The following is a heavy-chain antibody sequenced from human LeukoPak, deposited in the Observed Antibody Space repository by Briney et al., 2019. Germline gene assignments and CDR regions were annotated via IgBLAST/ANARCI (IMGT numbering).Heavy chain of an antibody. CDR2: ISAYNGNT. CDR3: ARAGYCSSTSCYRPFDY. V-gene: IGHV1-18*01. CDR1: GYTFTSYG. Sequence: ASVKVSCKASGYTFTSYGISWARQAPGQGLEWMGWISAYNGNTNYAQKLQGRVTMTTDTSTSTAYMELRSLRSDDTAVYYCARAGYCSSTSCYRPFDYWGQGTLVTVSS. J-gene: IGHJ4*02. D-gene: IGHD2-2*03.